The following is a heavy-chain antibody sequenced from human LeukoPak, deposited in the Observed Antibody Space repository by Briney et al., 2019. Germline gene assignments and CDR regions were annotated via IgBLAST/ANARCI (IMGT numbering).Heavy chain of an antibody. D-gene: IGHD4/OR15-4a*01. J-gene: IGHJ4*02. V-gene: IGHV3-21*01. Sequence: GGSLRLSCAASGFTFSNAWMSWVRQAPGKGLEWVSSISSSSSYIYYADSVKGRFTISRDNAKNSLYLQMNSLRAEDTAVYYCARDERGYDGARQDYWGQGTLVTVSS. CDR2: ISSSSSYI. CDR1: GFTFSNAW. CDR3: ARDERGYDGARQDY.